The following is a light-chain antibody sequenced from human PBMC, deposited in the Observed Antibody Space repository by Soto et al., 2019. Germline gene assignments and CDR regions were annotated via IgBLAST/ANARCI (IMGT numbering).Light chain of an antibody. Sequence: EILLTQSPATLAVSPGEGATLSCRASQSVRDNLAWYQQKPGQAPRLLIYRASTRATGVPARFSGSGSGTEFTLTISSLQSEDVSVYFCQQRSNWPPITFGQGTRLEIK. J-gene: IGKJ5*01. CDR1: QSVRDN. CDR3: QQRSNWPPIT. CDR2: RAS. V-gene: IGKV3-15*01.